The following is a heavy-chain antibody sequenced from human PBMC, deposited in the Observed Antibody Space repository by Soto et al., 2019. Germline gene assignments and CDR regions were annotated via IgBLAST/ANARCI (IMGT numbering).Heavy chain of an antibody. D-gene: IGHD5-12*01. CDR1: GGSISSGGYS. J-gene: IGHJ4*02. V-gene: IGHV4-30-2*01. Sequence: QLQLQVSGSGLVKPSQTLSLTCAVSGGSISSGGYSWSWIRQPPGKGLEWIGYIYHSGSTYYDPPLKSRVTISADRSKYQFSLKLISVTAADTALYYCAAGGGLPRYYWGQGTLVTVSS. CDR3: AAGGGLPRYY. CDR2: IYHSGST.